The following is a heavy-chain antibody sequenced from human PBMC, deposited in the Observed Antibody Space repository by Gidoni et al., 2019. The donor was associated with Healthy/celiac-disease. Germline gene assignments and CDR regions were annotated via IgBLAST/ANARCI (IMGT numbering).Heavy chain of an antibody. Sequence: EVQLVESGGGLVKPGGSLRLSCAASGFTFSSYSMNWVRQAPGKGLGWVSSISSSSSYIYYADSFKGRFTISRDNAKNSLYLQMTSLRAEDTAVYYCARVLGKEPGHDYWGQGTLVTVSS. V-gene: IGHV3-21*01. CDR2: ISSSSSYI. D-gene: IGHD3-16*01. J-gene: IGHJ4*02. CDR3: ARVLGKEPGHDY. CDR1: GFTFSSYS.